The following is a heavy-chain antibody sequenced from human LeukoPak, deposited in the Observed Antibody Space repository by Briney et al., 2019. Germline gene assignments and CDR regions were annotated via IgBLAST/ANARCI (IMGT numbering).Heavy chain of an antibody. CDR2: INPSGGST. CDR1: GYTFTSYY. Sequence: ASVKVSCKASGYTFTSYYMHWVRQAPGQGGEGRGIINPSGGSTIYAQKFQGRVTMTRDTSTSTVYMELSSLRSEATAVYYCARANCSSTSCAPDYWGQGMLVTVSS. D-gene: IGHD2-2*01. J-gene: IGHJ4*02. CDR3: ARANCSSTSCAPDY. V-gene: IGHV1-46*01.